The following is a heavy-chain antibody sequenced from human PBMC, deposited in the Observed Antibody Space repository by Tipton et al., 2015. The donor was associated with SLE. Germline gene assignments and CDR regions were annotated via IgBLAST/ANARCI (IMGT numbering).Heavy chain of an antibody. CDR1: GFTFDDYA. CDR2: INWNSDSV. D-gene: IGHD1-26*01. V-gene: IGHV3-9*01. Sequence: SLRLSCAASGFTFDDYAMHWVRQAPGKGLEWVSYINWNSDSVRYADSVKGRFTISRDNAKNSLYLEMNSLRAEDTALYYCAKALRVGSYYYYYGLDVWGQGTAVTVSS. CDR3: AKALRVGSYYYYYGLDV. J-gene: IGHJ6*02.